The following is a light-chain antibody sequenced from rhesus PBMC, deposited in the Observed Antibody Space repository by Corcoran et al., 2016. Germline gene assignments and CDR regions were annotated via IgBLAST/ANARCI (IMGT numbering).Light chain of an antibody. CDR3: QQYSSRPPT. J-gene: IGKJ4*01. Sequence: DIQMTQSPSSLSASVGDTVTITCRASQGISSWLAWYQQKPVKAPKILIYKASSLQSGVPSRFSGSGSGTDFTLTISSLQSEEFATYYCQQYSSRPPTFGGGTKVEIK. CDR1: QGISSW. V-gene: IGKV1-22*01. CDR2: KAS.